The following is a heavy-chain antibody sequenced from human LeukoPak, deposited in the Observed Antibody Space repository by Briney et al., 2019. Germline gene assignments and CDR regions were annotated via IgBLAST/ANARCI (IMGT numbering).Heavy chain of an antibody. CDR2: IYYSGST. CDR3: ARRKLYCSGGSCHWVFDY. D-gene: IGHD2-15*01. J-gene: IGHJ4*02. V-gene: IGHV4-59*08. CDR1: GDSIAGYF. Sequence: SSETLSLTCTVTGDSIAGYFWSWFRQTPGKGLEWIGYIYYSGSTNYNPSLKSRVTISVDTSKNQFSLRLSSVTAADTAVYYCARRKLYCSGGSCHWVFDYWGQGTLVTVSS.